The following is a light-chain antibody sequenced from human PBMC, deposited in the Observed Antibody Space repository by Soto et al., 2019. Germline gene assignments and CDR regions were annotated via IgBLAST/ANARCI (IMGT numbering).Light chain of an antibody. CDR2: AAS. V-gene: IGKV1-39*01. Sequence: DIQMTQSPSSLSVSLGDRVTMTCRASETISTFLNWYQVKPGKAPKLLIYAASTLQDGVPSRFSGSGSGTDFTLTINSLQPEDFASYYCQQSYDISPITFGQGTRLEI. CDR3: QQSYDISPIT. J-gene: IGKJ5*01. CDR1: ETISTF.